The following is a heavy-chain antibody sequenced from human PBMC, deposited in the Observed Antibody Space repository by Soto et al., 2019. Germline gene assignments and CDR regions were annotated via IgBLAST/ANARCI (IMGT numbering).Heavy chain of an antibody. Sequence: GGSLRLSCAASGFTFSSYAMHWVRQAPGKGLEWVAVISYDGSNKYYADSVKGRFTISRDNSKNTLYLQMNSLRAEDTAVYYCARDSNLNYFDYWGQGTLVTVSS. CDR3: ARDSNLNYFDY. V-gene: IGHV3-30-3*01. CDR2: ISYDGSNK. CDR1: GFTFSSYA. J-gene: IGHJ4*02. D-gene: IGHD3-3*02.